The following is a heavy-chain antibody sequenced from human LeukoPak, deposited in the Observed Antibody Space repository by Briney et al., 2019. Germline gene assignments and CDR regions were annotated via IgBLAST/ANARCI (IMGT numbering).Heavy chain of an antibody. CDR3: ARDGILGCSSTSCYVIPDAFDI. V-gene: IGHV1-18*01. CDR2: ISAYNGNT. D-gene: IGHD2-2*01. Sequence: GASVKVSCKASGYTFTSYGISWVRQAPGQGLEWMGWISAYNGNTSYAQKLQGRVTMTTDTSTSTAYMELRSLRSDDTAVYYCARDGILGCSSTSCYVIPDAFDIWGQGTMVTVSS. CDR1: GYTFTSYG. J-gene: IGHJ3*02.